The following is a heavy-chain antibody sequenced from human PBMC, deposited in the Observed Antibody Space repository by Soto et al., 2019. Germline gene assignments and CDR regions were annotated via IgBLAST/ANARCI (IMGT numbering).Heavy chain of an antibody. CDR3: ARGPPSYYDSSGYYKYFDY. Sequence: GASVKVSCKASGYTFTSYGISWVRQAPGQRLEWMGWISTHNGNTNYAQKLQGRVTMTTDTSTSTAYMELRSLRSDDTAVYYCARGPPSYYDSSGYYKYFDYWGQGTLVTVSS. J-gene: IGHJ4*02. CDR2: ISTHNGNT. D-gene: IGHD3-22*01. CDR1: GYTFTSYG. V-gene: IGHV1-18*01.